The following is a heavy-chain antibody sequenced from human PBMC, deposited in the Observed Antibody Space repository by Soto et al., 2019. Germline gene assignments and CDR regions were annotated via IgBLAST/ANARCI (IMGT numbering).Heavy chain of an antibody. V-gene: IGHV4-30-4*01. CDR3: ARDRGSSWMYKWFDP. CDR2: IYYSGST. CDR1: GDSINSADYY. J-gene: IGHJ5*02. D-gene: IGHD6-13*01. Sequence: PSETLSLTCTVSGDSINSADYYWSWIRQPPGRGLEWIGHIYYSGSTYYTPSLKSRVTISIDTSKNQFSLKMTSVTAADTAVYYCARDRGSSWMYKWFDPWGQGTLVTVSS.